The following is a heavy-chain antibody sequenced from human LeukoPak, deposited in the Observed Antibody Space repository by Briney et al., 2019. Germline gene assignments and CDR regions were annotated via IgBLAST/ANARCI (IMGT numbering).Heavy chain of an antibody. D-gene: IGHD5-24*01. CDR3: AREEVEMATGGAFDI. Sequence: SVKVSCKASGGTFSSYAISWVRQAPGQGLEWTGRIIPIFGIANYAQKFQGRVTITADKSTSTAYMELSSLRSEDTAVYYCAREEVEMATGGAFDIWGQGTMVTVSS. V-gene: IGHV1-69*04. CDR1: GGTFSSYA. CDR2: IIPIFGIA. J-gene: IGHJ3*02.